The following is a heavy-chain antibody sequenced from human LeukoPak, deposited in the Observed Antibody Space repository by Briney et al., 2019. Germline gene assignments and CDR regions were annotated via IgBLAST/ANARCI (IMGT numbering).Heavy chain of an antibody. D-gene: IGHD6-13*01. V-gene: IGHV1-69*13. J-gene: IGHJ2*01. Sequence: GASVKVSCKASGGTFSSYAISWVRQAPVQGLEWMGGIIPIFGTANYAQKFQGRVTITADESTSTAYMELSSLRSEDTAVYYCATGYSSSWYEADWYFDLWGRGTLATVSS. CDR1: GGTFSSYA. CDR3: ATGYSSSWYEADWYFDL. CDR2: IIPIFGTA.